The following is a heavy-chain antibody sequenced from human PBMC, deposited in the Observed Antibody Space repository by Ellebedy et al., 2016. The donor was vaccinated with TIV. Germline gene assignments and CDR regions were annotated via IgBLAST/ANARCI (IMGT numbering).Heavy chain of an antibody. V-gene: IGHV4-34*01. J-gene: IGHJ6*01. CDR2: INDSGST. D-gene: IGHD4-23*01. CDR1: GGPFRDYY. Sequence: MPGGSLRLSCVVDGGPFRDYYWSWIRQSPGKGLEWLGEINDSGSTTYNPSLRSRVSISVDTAKKQVSLNVTSVTAADTAVDYCARVARWSYYYGMDVWGQGATVTVSS. CDR3: ARVARWSYYYGMDV.